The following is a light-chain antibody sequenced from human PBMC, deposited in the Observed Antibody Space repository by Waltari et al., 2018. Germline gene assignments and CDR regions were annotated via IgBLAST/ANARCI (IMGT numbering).Light chain of an antibody. CDR1: QSVLYSSNNKNH. CDR2: WAS. J-gene: IGKJ2*01. Sequence: DIVMTQSPDSLAVSLGERATINCKSSQSVLYSSNNKNHLAWYQHKPGQPPKLRIYWASTRESGVPDRFSGSGSGTDFTLTISSLQAEDVAVYYCQQYYSTPPTFGQGTKLETK. V-gene: IGKV4-1*01. CDR3: QQYYSTPPT.